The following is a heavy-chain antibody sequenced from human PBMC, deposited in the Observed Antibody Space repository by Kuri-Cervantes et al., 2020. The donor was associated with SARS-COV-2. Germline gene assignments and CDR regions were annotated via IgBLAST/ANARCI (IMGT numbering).Heavy chain of an antibody. CDR1: GDSITSSTYY. J-gene: IGHJ3*02. Sequence: SETLSLTCTVSGDSITSSTYYWGWIRQPPGKGLEWIGSIYYSGSTYYNPSLQSRVTISVDTSKNQFSLKLSSVTAADTAVYYCASIAAAALGAFDIWGQGTMVTVSS. D-gene: IGHD6-13*01. CDR2: IYYSGST. CDR3: ASIAAAALGAFDI. V-gene: IGHV4-39*01.